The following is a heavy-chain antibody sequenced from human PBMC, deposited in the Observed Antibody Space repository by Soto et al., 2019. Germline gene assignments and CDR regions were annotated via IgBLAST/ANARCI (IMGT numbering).Heavy chain of an antibody. CDR3: ATGDSLLRPFDY. CDR1: GGTFSSYA. CDR2: IIPIFGTA. Sequence: SVKVSCKASGGTFSSYAISWVRQAPGQGLEWMGGIIPIFGTANYAQKFQGRVTITADESTSTAYMELSSLRSEDTAVYYCATGDSLLRPFDYWGQGTLVTVSS. J-gene: IGHJ4*02. V-gene: IGHV1-69*13. D-gene: IGHD2-2*01.